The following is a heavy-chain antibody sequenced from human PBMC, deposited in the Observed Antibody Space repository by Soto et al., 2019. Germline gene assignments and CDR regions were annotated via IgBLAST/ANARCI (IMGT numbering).Heavy chain of an antibody. Sequence: RGESLKISCKGSGYSFTSYWISWVRQMPGKGLEWMGRIDPSDSYTNYSPSFQGHVTISADKSISTAYLQWSSLKASDTAMYYCARRRTDHDAFDIWGQGTMVTVSS. J-gene: IGHJ3*02. V-gene: IGHV5-10-1*01. D-gene: IGHD1-1*01. CDR2: IDPSDSYT. CDR3: ARRRTDHDAFDI. CDR1: GYSFTSYW.